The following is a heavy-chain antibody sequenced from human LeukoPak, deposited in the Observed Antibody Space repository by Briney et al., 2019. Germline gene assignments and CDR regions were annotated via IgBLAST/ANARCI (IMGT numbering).Heavy chain of an antibody. CDR1: GYSFNSYW. Sequence: GESLKISCKGSGYSFNSYWIGWVRQMPGKGLEWMGIVHPGDSDTRYSPSVQGQVTISADKSISTAYLQWSSLKASDTAMYYCARQLVSYISSWSTGMDYSDYWGQGTLVTVSS. V-gene: IGHV5-51*01. CDR3: ARQLVSYISSWSTGMDYSDY. J-gene: IGHJ4*02. D-gene: IGHD6-13*01. CDR2: VHPGDSDT.